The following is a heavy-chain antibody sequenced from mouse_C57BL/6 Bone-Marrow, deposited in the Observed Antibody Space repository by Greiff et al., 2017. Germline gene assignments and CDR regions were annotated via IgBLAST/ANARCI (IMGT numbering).Heavy chain of an antibody. V-gene: IGHV1-69*01. J-gene: IGHJ4*01. Sequence: HVQLQQPGAALVMPGASVKLSCKASGSTFTSYWMHWVKQRPGQGLEWIGEIDPSDSYTNYNQKFKGMSTVAVDKSDSTACMQLCRLTSEDSAVYYCERGERDYYSPYYAMDGWGKGTSVTVSS. CDR1: GSTFTSYW. CDR2: IDPSDSYT. D-gene: IGHD2-12*01. CDR3: ERGERDYYSPYYAMDG.